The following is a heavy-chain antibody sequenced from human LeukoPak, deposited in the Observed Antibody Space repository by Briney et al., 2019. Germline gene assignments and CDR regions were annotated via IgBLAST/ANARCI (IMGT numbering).Heavy chain of an antibody. V-gene: IGHV3-23*03. J-gene: IGHJ6*02. CDR1: GFTVSSNY. D-gene: IGHD2-8*01. Sequence: GGSLRLSCAASGFTVSSNYMSWVRQAPGKGLEWVSVIYGGDTTFYAGSTFYADSVKGRFTISRDDSKNMLYLQMNSLRAEDTAVYYCADVYGLDVWGQGTTVTVSS. CDR3: ADVYGLDV. CDR2: IYGGDTTFYAGST.